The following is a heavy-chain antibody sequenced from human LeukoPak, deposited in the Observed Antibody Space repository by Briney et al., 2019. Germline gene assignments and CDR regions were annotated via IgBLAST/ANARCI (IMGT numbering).Heavy chain of an antibody. D-gene: IGHD3-16*01. J-gene: IGHJ4*02. CDR1: GGSIGSHY. CDR2: VYDIGST. Sequence: PSETLSLTCTVSGGSIGSHYWTWIRQTPGKGLEWIGYVYDIGSTKYNPSLKSRVTISVDTSKNQFSLRLSSVTAADTAVYYCARGGVLKSVDYWGQGTLVAVS. CDR3: ARGGVLKSVDY. V-gene: IGHV4-59*11.